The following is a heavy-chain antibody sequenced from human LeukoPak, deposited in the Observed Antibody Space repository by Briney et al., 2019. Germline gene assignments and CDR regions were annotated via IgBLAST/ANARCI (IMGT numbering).Heavy chain of an antibody. CDR1: GYTFTSYG. V-gene: IGHV1-18*01. D-gene: IGHD3-3*01. CDR3: ASPIRPTYYDFWRDAFDI. J-gene: IGHJ3*02. Sequence: ASVKVSCKASGYTFTSYGISWVRQAPGQGLEWMGWISAYNGNTNYAQKLQGRVTMTTDTSTSTAYMELRSLRSDDTAVYYCASPIRPTYYDFWRDAFDIWGQGTMVTVSS. CDR2: ISAYNGNT.